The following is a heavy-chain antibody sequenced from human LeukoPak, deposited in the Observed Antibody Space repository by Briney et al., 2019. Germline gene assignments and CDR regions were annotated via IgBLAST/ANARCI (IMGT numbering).Heavy chain of an antibody. CDR1: GFTVSSSY. CDR3: AKDLSRIAVAGYFDY. Sequence: GGSLRLSCAASGFTVSSSYMSWVRQAPGKGLEWVSVIYGGDTTYYADSVKGRFTISRDNSKNTLYLQMNSLRAEDTAVYYCAKDLSRIAVAGYFDYWGQGTLVTVSS. V-gene: IGHV3-66*02. J-gene: IGHJ4*02. CDR2: IYGGDTT. D-gene: IGHD6-19*01.